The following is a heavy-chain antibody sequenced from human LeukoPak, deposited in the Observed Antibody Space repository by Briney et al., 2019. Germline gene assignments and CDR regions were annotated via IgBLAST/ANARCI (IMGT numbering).Heavy chain of an antibody. Sequence: GGSLRLSCAASGFTVSSNYMSWVRQAPGKGLEWVSVIYSGGSTYYADSVKGRFTISRDNSKNTLYLQMNSLRAEDTAVYYCAGEEYSNYGLYMDVWGKGTTVTVSS. CDR2: IYSGGST. CDR3: AGEEYSNYGLYMDV. J-gene: IGHJ6*03. CDR1: GFTVSSNY. V-gene: IGHV3-53*01. D-gene: IGHD4-11*01.